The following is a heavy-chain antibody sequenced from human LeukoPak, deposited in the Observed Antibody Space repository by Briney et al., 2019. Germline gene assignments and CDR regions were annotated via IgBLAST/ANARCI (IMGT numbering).Heavy chain of an antibody. J-gene: IGHJ4*02. CDR2: INPNSGGT. CDR3: AREHGNYESSGYPYFDY. CDR1: GYTFTVYY. D-gene: IGHD3-22*01. Sequence: ASVKVSCKASGYTFTVYYIHWVRQAPGQGLGWMGCINPNSGGTNYAQKFQGRVTMTRDTAITTAYMELSRLRSDDTAVYYCAREHGNYESSGYPYFDYWGQGTLVTVSS. V-gene: IGHV1-2*02.